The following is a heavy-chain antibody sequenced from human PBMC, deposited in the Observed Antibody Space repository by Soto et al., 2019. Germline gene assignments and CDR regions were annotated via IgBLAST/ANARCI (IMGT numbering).Heavy chain of an antibody. CDR2: IIPIFGTA. V-gene: IGHV1-69*05. CDR3: ARERLWFGESRSGMDV. J-gene: IGHJ6*02. Sequence: QVQLVQSGAEVKKPGSSVKVSCKASGGTFSSYAISWVRQAPGQGLEWMGGIIPIFGTANYAQKFQGRVTITXXEXTXXAYMELSSLRTEDTAVYYGARERLWFGESRSGMDVWGHGTTVTVSS. D-gene: IGHD3-10*01. CDR1: GGTFSSYA.